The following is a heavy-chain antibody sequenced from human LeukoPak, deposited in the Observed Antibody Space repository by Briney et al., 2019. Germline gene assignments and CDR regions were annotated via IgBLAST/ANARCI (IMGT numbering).Heavy chain of an antibody. CDR1: GYTFTSYA. Sequence: ASVKVSCKASGYTFTSYAMHWVRQAPGQRLEWMGWINAGNGNTKYSQKFQGRVTITRDTSASTAYMELSSLRSEDTAVYYCAGGDIAVAGPFDYWGQGTLVTVSS. J-gene: IGHJ4*02. D-gene: IGHD6-19*01. V-gene: IGHV1-3*01. CDR3: AGGDIAVAGPFDY. CDR2: INAGNGNT.